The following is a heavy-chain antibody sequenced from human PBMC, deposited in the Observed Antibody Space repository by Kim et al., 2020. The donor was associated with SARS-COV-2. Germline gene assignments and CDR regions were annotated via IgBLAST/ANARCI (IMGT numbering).Heavy chain of an antibody. D-gene: IGHD3-10*02. CDR2: ISSSSSTI. Sequence: GGSLRLSCAASGFTFSSYSMNWVRQAPGKGLEWVSYISSSSSTIYYADSVKGRFTISRDNAKNSLYLQMNSLRDEDTAVYYCARDLKGAGFVRGVLHVWGQGTTVTVSS. V-gene: IGHV3-48*02. CDR1: GFTFSSYS. J-gene: IGHJ6*02. CDR3: ARDLKGAGFVRGVLHV.